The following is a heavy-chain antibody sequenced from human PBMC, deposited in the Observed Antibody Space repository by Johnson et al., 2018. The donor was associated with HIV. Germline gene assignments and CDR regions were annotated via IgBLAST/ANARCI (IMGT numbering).Heavy chain of an antibody. CDR1: GLSFSSYG. CDR2: IWSDGSNK. Sequence: VQLLESGGGVVQPGRSVRLSCAASGLSFSSYGMEWVRQAPGKGLEWVAVIWSDGSNKHYADSVKGRFTISRDNSKNTLYMQMNSLRAEDTAVYYCATSTASDALDIWGQGTMVTVSS. V-gene: IGHV3-33*01. CDR3: ATSTASDALDI. D-gene: IGHD1-1*01. J-gene: IGHJ3*02.